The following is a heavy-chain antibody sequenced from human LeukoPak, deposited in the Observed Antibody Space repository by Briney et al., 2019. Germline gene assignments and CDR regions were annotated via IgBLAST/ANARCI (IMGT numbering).Heavy chain of an antibody. J-gene: IGHJ4*02. CDR1: GGSISSTNYY. V-gene: IGHV4-61*02. CDR3: ARARPHTAMLNFDY. CDR2: IYTSGST. Sequence: SQTLSLTCTVSGGSISSTNYYWSWIRQPAGKELEWIGRIYTSGSTNYNPSFKSRVTISVDTSKNQFSLKLSSVTAADTAVYYCARARPHTAMLNFDYWGQGTLVTVSS. D-gene: IGHD5-18*01.